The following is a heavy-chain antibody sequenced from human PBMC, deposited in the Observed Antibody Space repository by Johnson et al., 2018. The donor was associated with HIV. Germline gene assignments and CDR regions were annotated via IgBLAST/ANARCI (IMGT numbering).Heavy chain of an antibody. D-gene: IGHD6-13*01. CDR3: ARTRDSRGAFDI. J-gene: IGHJ3*02. V-gene: IGHV3-30*02. CDR2: TPYDGSKK. CDR1: GFSFSSYG. Sequence: QVQLVESGGGVVQPGGSLRLSCAASGFSFSSYGIHWVRQAPGKGLEWVAFTPYDGSKKYYADSVKGRLTISRDNSQNTLYRQMNRLRAEDTAVYYCARTRDSRGAFDIWGQGTMVTVSS.